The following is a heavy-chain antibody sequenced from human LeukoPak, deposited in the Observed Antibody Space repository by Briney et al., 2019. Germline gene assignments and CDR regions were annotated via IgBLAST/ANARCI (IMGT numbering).Heavy chain of an antibody. CDR2: MCSGSRYI. D-gene: IGHD3-3*01. CDR1: GFTFNNYA. J-gene: IGHJ4*02. V-gene: IGHV3-21*06. Sequence: GGSLRLSCTPSGFTFNNYAMTWVRQAPGKGLEWISSMCSGSRYIYYADSVRGRFTISRDNAKNSLYLLMHNLRGEDTAIYCCASVRPTGASRVFVVQWGQGTPVTAS. CDR3: ASVRPTGASRVFVVQ.